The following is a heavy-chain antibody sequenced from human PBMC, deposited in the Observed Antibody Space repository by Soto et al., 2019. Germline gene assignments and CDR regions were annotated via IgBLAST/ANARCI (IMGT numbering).Heavy chain of an antibody. V-gene: IGHV4-31*03. CDR3: ARMYYYDSSGYQILFDY. D-gene: IGHD3-22*01. CDR1: GGSISSGGYY. Sequence: QVQLQESGPGLVKPSQTLSLTCTVSGGSISSGGYYWSWIRQHPGKGLEWIGYIYYSGSTYYNPSLKSRVTISVDMSHNQFSLKLSSVTAADTAVYYCARMYYYDSSGYQILFDYWGQGTLVTVSS. CDR2: IYYSGST. J-gene: IGHJ4*02.